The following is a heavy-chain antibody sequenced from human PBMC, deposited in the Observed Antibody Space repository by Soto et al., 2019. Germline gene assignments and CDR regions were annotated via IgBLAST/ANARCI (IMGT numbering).Heavy chain of an antibody. CDR3: AGSGYYHNSGMDV. CDR2: IYYGGST. Sequence: PSETLSLTCAVSGGSISSSNWWSWVRQSPGKGLEWIGFIYYGGSTNYNPSLKSRVTISVDTPKNQFSLKLSSVTAADTAVYYCAGSGYYHNSGMDVWGQGTTVTVSS. V-gene: IGHV4-4*02. CDR1: GGSISSSNW. J-gene: IGHJ6*02. D-gene: IGHD3-22*01.